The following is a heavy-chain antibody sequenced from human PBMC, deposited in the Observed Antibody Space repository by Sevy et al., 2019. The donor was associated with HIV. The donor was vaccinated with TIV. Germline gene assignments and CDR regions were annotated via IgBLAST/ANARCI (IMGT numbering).Heavy chain of an antibody. D-gene: IGHD5-12*01. CDR3: ATDKGGYDPLDY. J-gene: IGHJ4*02. CDR2: ISYSSTYI. Sequence: GGCLRLSCAASGFTFSSYTMNWVRQAPGKGLEWVSSISYSSTYIYYADSVKGRFTISRDNAKNSLYLQMNSLRAEDTAAYYCATDKGGYDPLDYWGQGTLVTVSS. V-gene: IGHV3-21*01. CDR1: GFTFSSYT.